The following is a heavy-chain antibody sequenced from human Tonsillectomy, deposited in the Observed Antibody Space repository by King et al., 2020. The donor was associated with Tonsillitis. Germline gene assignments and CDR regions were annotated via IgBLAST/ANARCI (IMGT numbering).Heavy chain of an antibody. V-gene: IGHV3-21*01. J-gene: IGHJ2*01. CDR2: ISSGGSYI. CDR1: EFTFSDYS. D-gene: IGHD2-15*01. Sequence: QLVESGGGLVKPGGSLRLSCAASEFTFSDYSMNWVRPAPGKGLGWVSSISSGGSYIYYADSVKGRFTISRDNDRNSLSLQMNTLRVEDTAVYYCARELRHCSDGTCSLSYFDLWGRGTLVTVSS. CDR3: ARELRHCSDGTCSLSYFDL.